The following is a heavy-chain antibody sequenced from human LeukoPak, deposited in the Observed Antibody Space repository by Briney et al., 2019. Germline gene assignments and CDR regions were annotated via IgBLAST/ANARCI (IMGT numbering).Heavy chain of an antibody. CDR3: AKDAAGPEY. CDR1: GLTFSSYS. J-gene: IGHJ4*02. CDR2: ISASGGDT. D-gene: IGHD6-13*01. V-gene: IGHV3-23*01. Sequence: PGRSVRLSCVVSGLTFSSYSMSWVRQAPGKGLEWVSGISASGGDTWYPDSVKGRFTISRDNSKNTLFLQMNSLRVEDTAIYYCAKDAAGPEYWGQGTRVTVSS.